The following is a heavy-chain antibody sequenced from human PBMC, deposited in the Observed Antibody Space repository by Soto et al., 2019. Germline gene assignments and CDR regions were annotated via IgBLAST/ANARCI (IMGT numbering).Heavy chain of an antibody. CDR2: IYYSGST. V-gene: IGHV4-39*01. J-gene: IGHJ6*02. CDR3: ACGSYDYYYYGMDV. Sequence: SETLSLTCTVSGGSISSSSYYWGWIRQPPGKGLEWIGSIYYSGSTYYNPSLKSRVTISVDTSKNQFSLKLSSVTAADTAVYYCACGSYDYYYYGMDVWGQGTTVTISS. D-gene: IGHD1-26*01. CDR1: GGSISSSSYY.